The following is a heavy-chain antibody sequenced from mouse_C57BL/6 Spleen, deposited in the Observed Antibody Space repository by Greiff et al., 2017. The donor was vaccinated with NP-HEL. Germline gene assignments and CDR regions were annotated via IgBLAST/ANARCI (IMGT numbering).Heavy chain of an antibody. V-gene: IGHV1-15*01. J-gene: IGHJ4*01. D-gene: IGHD1-1*01. CDR1: GYTFTDYE. Sequence: VQLQESGAELVRPGASVTLSCKASGYTFTDYEMPWVKQTPVHGLEWIGAIDPETGGTAYNQKFKGKAILTADKSSSTAYMELRSLTSEDSAVYYCTRVRFMDYWGQGTSVTVSS. CDR3: TRVRFMDY. CDR2: IDPETGGT.